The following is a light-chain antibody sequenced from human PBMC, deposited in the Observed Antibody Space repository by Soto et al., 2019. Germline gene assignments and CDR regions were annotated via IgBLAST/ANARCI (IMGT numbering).Light chain of an antibody. CDR3: SSYTSSSAYV. CDR1: SSDVGTYNY. V-gene: IGLV2-14*01. J-gene: IGLJ1*01. CDR2: EVS. Sequence: QSALTQPASVSGSPGQSITISCTGTSSDVGTYNYVSWYQHHPGTAPKLMIYEVSNRPSGVSARFSGSKSGNTASLTIAGLQAEDEAEYYRSSYTSSSAYVFGIGTKVTVL.